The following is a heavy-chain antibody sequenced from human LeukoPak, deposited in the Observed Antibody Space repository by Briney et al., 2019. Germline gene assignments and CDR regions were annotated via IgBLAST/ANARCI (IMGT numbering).Heavy chain of an antibody. CDR1: GFTFSDYY. V-gene: IGHV3-11*01. Sequence: GGSLRLSCAASGFTFSDYYMSWIRQAPGKGLEWVSYISSSGSTIYYADSVKGRFTISRDNAKNSLYLQMNSLRAKDTAVYYCARDPYGSGRLNWFDPWGQGTLDTVSS. D-gene: IGHD3-10*01. CDR2: ISSSGSTI. CDR3: ARDPYGSGRLNWFDP. J-gene: IGHJ5*02.